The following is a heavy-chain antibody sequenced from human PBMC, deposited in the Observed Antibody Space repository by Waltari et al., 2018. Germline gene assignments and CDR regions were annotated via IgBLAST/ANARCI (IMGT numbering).Heavy chain of an antibody. CDR2: ILPIFGKE. D-gene: IGHD6-6*01. V-gene: IGHV1-69*15. CDR3: ARSSIAARPWDY. J-gene: IGHJ4*02. Sequence: QVQLVQSGAEVKKPGSSVKVSCKASGGTFSSYAISWVRQAPGQGLEWMGRILPIFGKENYAQKFQGRVTITADESTITAYMELSSLRSEYTAVYYCARSSIAARPWDYWGQGTLVTVSS. CDR1: GGTFSSYA.